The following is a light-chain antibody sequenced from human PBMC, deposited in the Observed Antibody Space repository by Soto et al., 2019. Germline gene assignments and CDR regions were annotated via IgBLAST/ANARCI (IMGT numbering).Light chain of an antibody. CDR3: QQYESYSRT. CDR2: DAS. Sequence: DIQMTQSPSSLSASVGDSVTITCRASQSISAWFAWYQQKAGEAPNLLIYDASTLKRGVPPRFSGSGSGTQFILTISSLQPDDFATYYCQQYESYSRTFGQGTRVEI. J-gene: IGKJ1*01. CDR1: QSISAW. V-gene: IGKV1-5*01.